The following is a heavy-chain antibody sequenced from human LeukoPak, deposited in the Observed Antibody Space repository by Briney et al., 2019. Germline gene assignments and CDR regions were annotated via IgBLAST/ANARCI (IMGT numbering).Heavy chain of an antibody. CDR2: IYYTGST. Sequence: SETLSLTCTVSGGTINSYYWSWIRQPPGKGLEWIGYIYYTGSTNYNPSLKSRVTISVDTSKNQFSLKLSSVTAADTAVYYCARHYFRGYYGSGSYSYMDVWGKGTTVTISS. CDR1: GGTINSYY. D-gene: IGHD3-10*01. V-gene: IGHV4-59*08. CDR3: ARHYFRGYYGSGSYSYMDV. J-gene: IGHJ6*03.